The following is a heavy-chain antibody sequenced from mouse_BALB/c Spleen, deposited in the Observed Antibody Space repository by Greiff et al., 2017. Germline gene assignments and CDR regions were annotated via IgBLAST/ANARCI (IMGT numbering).Heavy chain of an antibody. V-gene: IGHV14-4*02. D-gene: IGHD2-4*01. CDR3: ARTLYDYDGYAMDY. CDR2: IDPENGDT. CDR1: GFNIKDYY. J-gene: IGHJ4*01. Sequence: VQLQQSGAELVRSGASVKLSCTASGFNIKDYYMHWVKQRPEQGLEWIGWIDPENGDTEYAPKFQGKATITADTSSNTAYLQLSSLTSEDTAVYYCARTLYDYDGYAMDYWGQGTSVTVSS.